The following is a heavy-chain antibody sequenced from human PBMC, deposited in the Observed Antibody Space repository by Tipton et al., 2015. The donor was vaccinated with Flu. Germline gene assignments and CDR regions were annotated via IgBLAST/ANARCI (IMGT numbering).Heavy chain of an antibody. J-gene: IGHJ4*02. CDR2: VYYTGGT. Sequence: TLSLTCTVSGGSIGVTTYYWGWIRQPPGKGLEYIGSVYYTGGTYFNPSLKSRVTVSIDTSRKQFSLNLISVTAADTATYYCASRFLGHGGFDSWGQGTLVTVST. CDR3: ASRFLGHGGFDS. V-gene: IGHV4-39*07. CDR1: GGSIGVTTYY. D-gene: IGHD3-3*01.